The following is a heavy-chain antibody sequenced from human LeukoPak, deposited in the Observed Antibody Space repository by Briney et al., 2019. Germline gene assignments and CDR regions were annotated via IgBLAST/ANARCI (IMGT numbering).Heavy chain of an antibody. V-gene: IGHV5-10-1*01. CDR3: ARHFSDRYNGYASHDFDY. D-gene: IGHD5-12*01. CDR1: GYSFTSYW. J-gene: IGHJ4*02. Sequence: GESLRISCKGSGYSFTSYWISWVRQVPGKGLEWMGRIDPNDSYTNYSPSFEGRVSISADKSIRTAYLQWSSLQASDTAMYYCARHFSDRYNGYASHDFDYWGQGTLVTVSS. CDR2: IDPNDSYT.